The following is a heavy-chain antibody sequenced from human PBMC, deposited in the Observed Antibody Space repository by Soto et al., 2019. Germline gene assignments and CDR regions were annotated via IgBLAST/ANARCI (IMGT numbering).Heavy chain of an antibody. CDR3: ATSGGGWYLY. J-gene: IGHJ4*02. CDR1: GYTFTSYA. V-gene: IGHV1-3*01. Sequence: ASVKVSCKASGYTFTSYAMHWVRQAPGQRLEWMGWINAGNGNTKYSQKFQGRVTITRNTSINTAYIELSSLRSDDTAVYYCATSGGGWYLYWGQGTLVTVSS. D-gene: IGHD6-19*01. CDR2: INAGNGNT.